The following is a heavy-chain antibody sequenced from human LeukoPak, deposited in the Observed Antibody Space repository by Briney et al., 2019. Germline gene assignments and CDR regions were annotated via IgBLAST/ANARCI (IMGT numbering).Heavy chain of an antibody. CDR1: GGSISSGYW. D-gene: IGHD2-15*01. Sequence: SETLSLTCAVSGGSISSGYWWSWVRQPPMKGLEWIGEIIDSGSTNYNPSLKGRITISLDKTKNQFSLNVNSVTAADTAVYYCATYGPTSGGYTFEYWGQGTLVTVSS. V-gene: IGHV4-4*02. CDR3: ATYGPTSGGYTFEY. CDR2: IIDSGST. J-gene: IGHJ4*02.